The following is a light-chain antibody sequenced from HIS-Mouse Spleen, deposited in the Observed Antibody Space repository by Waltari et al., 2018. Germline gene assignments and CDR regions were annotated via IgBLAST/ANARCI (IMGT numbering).Light chain of an antibody. Sequence: QSALTQPASVSGSPGQSITISCTGTSSDVGSYNLVSWYQQHPGKAPKLMIYEGSKRPSGVSNRFSGSKSGNTDSLTISGRQAEYEADYYCCSYAGSSTLVFGGGTKLTVL. CDR3: CSYAGSSTLV. CDR2: EGS. V-gene: IGLV2-23*01. J-gene: IGLJ2*01. CDR1: SSDVGSYNL.